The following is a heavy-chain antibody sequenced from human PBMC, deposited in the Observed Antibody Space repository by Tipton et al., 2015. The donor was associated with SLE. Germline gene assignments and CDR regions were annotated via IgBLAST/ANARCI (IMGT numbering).Heavy chain of an antibody. CDR3: ARGGVGANPLDV. D-gene: IGHD1-26*01. CDR2: INHSGST. CDR1: GGSFSGYY. J-gene: IGHJ6*04. Sequence: TLSLTCAVYGGSFSGYYWSWIRQPPGKGLEWIGEINHSGSTNYNPSLKSRVTMSVDTSKNQFSLKLSSVTAADTAVYYCARGGVGANPLDVWGKGTTVTVSS. V-gene: IGHV4-34*01.